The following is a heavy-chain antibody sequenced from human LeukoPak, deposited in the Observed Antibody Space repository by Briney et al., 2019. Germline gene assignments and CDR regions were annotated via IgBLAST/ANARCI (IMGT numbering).Heavy chain of an antibody. CDR1: GGSISSGRYY. CDR3: ARVSNIIAAAGKYYFDY. J-gene: IGHJ4*02. Sequence: SQTLSLTCTVSGGSISSGRYYWSWIRQPAGKGLEWIGRIETSGSTKYNPSLNSRVTISVDTSKNQFSLKLNSVTAADTAVYYCARVSNIIAAAGKYYFDYWGQGTLVTVSS. D-gene: IGHD6-13*01. V-gene: IGHV4-61*02. CDR2: IETSGST.